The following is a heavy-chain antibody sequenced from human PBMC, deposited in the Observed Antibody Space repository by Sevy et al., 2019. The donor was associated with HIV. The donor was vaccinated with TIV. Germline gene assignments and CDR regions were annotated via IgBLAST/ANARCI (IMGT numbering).Heavy chain of an antibody. CDR2: MNPNTGNT. CDR1: GYTFTSYD. J-gene: IGHJ5*02. V-gene: IGHV1-8*02. CDR3: TRVRALNYYDTSGSMEYNWFDP. D-gene: IGHD3-22*01. Sequence: ASVKVSCKASGYTFTSYDINWVRQATGQGLEWMGWMNPNTGNTGYAQKFQGRVTMTRDTSTSTAYMERRSLRSDDTAIYYCTRVRALNYYDTSGSMEYNWFDPWGQGTLVTVSS.